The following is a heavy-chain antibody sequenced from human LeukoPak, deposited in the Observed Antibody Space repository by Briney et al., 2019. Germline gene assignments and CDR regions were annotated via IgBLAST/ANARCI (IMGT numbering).Heavy chain of an antibody. Sequence: ASVKVSCKASGYTFTSYYMHWVRQAPGQGLEWMGIINPSGGSTSYAQKFQGRVTMTRDTSTSTVYMELSRLRSDDTAVYYCARDPRITMVRGVESGDYWGQGTLVTVSS. CDR2: INPSGGST. CDR3: ARDPRITMVRGVESGDY. J-gene: IGHJ4*02. D-gene: IGHD3-10*01. CDR1: GYTFTSYY. V-gene: IGHV1-46*01.